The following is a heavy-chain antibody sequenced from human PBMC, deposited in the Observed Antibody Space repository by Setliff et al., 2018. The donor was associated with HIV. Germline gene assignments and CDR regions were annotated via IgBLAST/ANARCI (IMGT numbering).Heavy chain of an antibody. V-gene: IGHV3-7*03. J-gene: IGHJ4*02. Sequence: GGSLRLSCAASGFTFDIYWMSWVRQAPGKGLEWVANINRDGTEKYYVDSVKGRFTISRDNSKNTLYLQINSLRAEDTAVYYCAKSQVRYSSGWFFFDYWGQGTLVTVSS. CDR2: INRDGTEK. CDR3: AKSQVRYSSGWFFFDY. CDR1: GFTFDIYW. D-gene: IGHD6-19*01.